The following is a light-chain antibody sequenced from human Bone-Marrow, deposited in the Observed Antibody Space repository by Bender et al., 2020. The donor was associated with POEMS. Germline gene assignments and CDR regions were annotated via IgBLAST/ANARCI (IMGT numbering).Light chain of an antibody. CDR3: CSYAGPWV. J-gene: IGLJ3*02. CDR1: GSDVGTSNL. Sequence: QSALTQPASVSASPGQSITISCTGTGSDVGTSNLVSWYQQHPGEAPKLMIYEASKRPSGVSNRFSASKSGNTASLTISGLQAEDEAEYYCCSYAGPWVFGGGTKVTVL. V-gene: IGLV2-23*01. CDR2: EAS.